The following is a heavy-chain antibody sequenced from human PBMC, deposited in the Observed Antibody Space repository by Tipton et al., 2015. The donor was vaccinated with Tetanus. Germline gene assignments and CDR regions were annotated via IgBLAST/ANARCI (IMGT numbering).Heavy chain of an antibody. J-gene: IGHJ6*02. CDR2: IYPGDSDT. D-gene: IGHD2-2*01. Sequence: VQLVQSGAEVKKPGESLKISCKGSGYSFTSYWIGWVRQMPGKGLEWMGIIYPGDSDTRYSPPFQGRVTISVDKSISTAYLQWSSLKASDTAMYYCATTYCSSTSCHPYYYGMDVWGQGTTVTVSS. CDR1: GYSFTSYW. V-gene: IGHV5-51*01. CDR3: ATTYCSSTSCHPYYYGMDV.